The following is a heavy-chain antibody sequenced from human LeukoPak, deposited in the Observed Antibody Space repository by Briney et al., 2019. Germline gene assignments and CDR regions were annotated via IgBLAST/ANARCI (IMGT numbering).Heavy chain of an antibody. CDR2: ISGSAGDNT. CDR3: AKKFEKYSNSPFDY. Sequence: GGSLRLSCAASGFTFNSYAMSWVRQAPGKGLEWVSTISGSAGDNTYYADSVKGRFTISRDNSKNTLYLQMNSLRAEDTAIYYCAKKFEKYSNSPFDYWGQGTLITVSS. V-gene: IGHV3-23*01. J-gene: IGHJ4*02. D-gene: IGHD6-13*01. CDR1: GFTFNSYA.